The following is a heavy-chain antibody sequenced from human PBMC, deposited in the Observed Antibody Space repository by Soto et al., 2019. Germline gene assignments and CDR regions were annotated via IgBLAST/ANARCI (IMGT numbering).Heavy chain of an antibody. J-gene: IGHJ4*02. CDR3: ARAPYYYDYIWGSSRYFDY. CDR1: GGSISSGGYY. CDR2: SYYSGST. V-gene: IGHV4-31*03. D-gene: IGHD3-16*01. Sequence: QVQLQESGPGLVKPSQTLSLTCTVSGGSISSGGYYWSWIRQHPGKGLEWIGYSYYSGSTYYNPSLKSRVTISVDTSKNQFSLKLSSVTAADTAVYYCARAPYYYDYIWGSSRYFDYWGQGTLVTVSS.